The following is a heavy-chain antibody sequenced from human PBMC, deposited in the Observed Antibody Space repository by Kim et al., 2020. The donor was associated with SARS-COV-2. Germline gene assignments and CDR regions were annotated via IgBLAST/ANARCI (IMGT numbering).Heavy chain of an antibody. J-gene: IGHJ3*02. Sequence: GGSLRLSCAASGFTFISYSMTWVRQAPGKGLEWVATIKQDGSVTYYVDSVKGRFTISRDNAKNTLYLQMNSLRAEDTAVYYCAKAMKHDSYYYFAFDIWG. V-gene: IGHV3-7*03. CDR3: AKAMKHDSYYYFAFDI. CDR2: IKQDGSVT. CDR1: GFTFISYS. D-gene: IGHD1-26*01.